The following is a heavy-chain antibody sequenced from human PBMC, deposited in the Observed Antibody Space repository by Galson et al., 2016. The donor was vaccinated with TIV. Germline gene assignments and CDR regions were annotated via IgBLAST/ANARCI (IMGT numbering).Heavy chain of an antibody. D-gene: IGHD1-26*01. CDR2: ISLNGGTT. Sequence: SLRLSCAASGSTFSGYVMNWVRQAPGKGLEWVSSISLNGGTTYYVDSVEGRFTSSRDNSKYTLYLQMNSLRPGDTAIYYCTKVDKSGDYSWDAFDVWGQGAMVTVSS. V-gene: IGHV3-23*01. CDR3: TKVDKSGDYSWDAFDV. CDR1: GSTFSGYV. J-gene: IGHJ3*01.